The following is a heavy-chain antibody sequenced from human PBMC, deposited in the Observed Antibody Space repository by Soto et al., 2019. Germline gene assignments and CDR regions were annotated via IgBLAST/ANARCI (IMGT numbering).Heavy chain of an antibody. J-gene: IGHJ4*02. CDR3: TTDRGYYDSSGYLFDY. CDR1: GFTFSNAW. V-gene: IGHV3-15*07. Sequence: EVQLVESGGGLVKPGGSLRLSCAASGFTFSNAWMNWVRKAPGKGLEWVGRIKRKTDGGTTDYAAPVKGRFTISRDDSKNTLNLQMNSLKTEDTAEYYCTTDRGYYDSSGYLFDYWGQGTLVTVSS. D-gene: IGHD3-22*01. CDR2: IKRKTDGGTT.